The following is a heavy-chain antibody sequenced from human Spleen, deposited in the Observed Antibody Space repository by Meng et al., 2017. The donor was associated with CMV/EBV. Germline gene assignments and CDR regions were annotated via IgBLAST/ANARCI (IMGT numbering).Heavy chain of an antibody. Sequence: QGQVRQWGAGLVKPSETLSLTWAVYGGSFSGYYWSWIRQPPGKGLEWIGEINHSGSTNYNPALKSRVTISVDTSKNQFSLKLSSVTAADTAVYYCARDKEGSSGWYTWFDPWGQGTLVTVSS. CDR2: INHSGST. V-gene: IGHV4-34*01. CDR3: ARDKEGSSGWYTWFDP. CDR1: GGSFSGYY. D-gene: IGHD6-19*01. J-gene: IGHJ5*02.